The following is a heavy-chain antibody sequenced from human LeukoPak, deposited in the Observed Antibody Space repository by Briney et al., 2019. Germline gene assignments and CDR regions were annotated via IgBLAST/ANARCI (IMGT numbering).Heavy chain of an antibody. J-gene: IGHJ2*01. CDR1: GGSIRSYY. CDR2: IYYTGST. V-gene: IGHV4-59*01. Sequence: SETLSLTCTVSGGSIRSYYWSWIRQPPGKGLEWIGYIYYTGSTNYNPSLKSRVTISVDTSKNQFSLKLSSVTAADTAVYYCARVDCSSTNCYGFRYFDLWGRGTLVTVSS. D-gene: IGHD2-2*01. CDR3: ARVDCSSTNCYGFRYFDL.